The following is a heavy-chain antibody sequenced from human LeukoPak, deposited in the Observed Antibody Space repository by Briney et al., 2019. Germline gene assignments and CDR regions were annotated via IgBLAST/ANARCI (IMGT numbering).Heavy chain of an antibody. CDR2: ISYDGSNK. V-gene: IGHV3-30*04. CDR1: GFTFSTYA. Sequence: PGGSLRLSCAASGFTFSTYAMHWVRQAPGKGLEWVAVISYDGSNKYYADSVKGRFTISRDNSKNTLYLQMNSLRAEDTAVYYCAKDPRKLVAATGAEYFQHWGQGTLVTVSS. CDR3: AKDPRKLVAATGAEYFQH. D-gene: IGHD2-15*01. J-gene: IGHJ1*01.